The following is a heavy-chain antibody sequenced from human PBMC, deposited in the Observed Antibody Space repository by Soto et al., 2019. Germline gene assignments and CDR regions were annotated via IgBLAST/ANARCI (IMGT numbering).Heavy chain of an antibody. CDR1: GFTFSSYS. Sequence: EVQLVESGGGLVKPGGSLRHSCAASGFTFSSYSMNWVRQAPGKGLEWVSSISSSSSYIYYADSVKGRFTISRDNAKNSQYLQMNSLRAEDTAVYYCARPTGNYYYYMDVWGKGTTVTVSS. J-gene: IGHJ6*03. V-gene: IGHV3-21*01. CDR2: ISSSSSYI. CDR3: ARPTGNYYYYMDV. D-gene: IGHD1-1*01.